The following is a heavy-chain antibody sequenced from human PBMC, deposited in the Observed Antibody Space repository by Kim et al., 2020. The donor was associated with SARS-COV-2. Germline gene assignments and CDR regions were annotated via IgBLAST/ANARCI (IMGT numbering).Heavy chain of an antibody. J-gene: IGHJ4*02. V-gene: IGHV4-31*03. D-gene: IGHD5-12*01. CDR3: ARERSGYEDNGELIDY. Sequence: SETLSLTCTVSGGSISSGGYYWSWIRQHPGKGLEWIGYIYYSGSTYYNPSLKSRVTISVDTSKNQFSLKLSSVTAADTAVYYCARERSGYEDNGELIDYWGQGTLVTVSS. CDR1: GGSISSGGYY. CDR2: IYYSGST.